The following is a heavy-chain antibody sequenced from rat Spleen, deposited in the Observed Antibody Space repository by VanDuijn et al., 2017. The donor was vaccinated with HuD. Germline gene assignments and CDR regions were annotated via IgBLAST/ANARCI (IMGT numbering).Heavy chain of an antibody. D-gene: IGHD1-10*01. CDR1: GFTFSNSG. CDR3: ARQRTTYYWYFDF. V-gene: IGHV5-29*01. Sequence: EVHLVESGGGLVQPGRSLKLSCAASGFTFSNSGMAWVRQAPTKGLEWVATISYDGSRTYYRDSVKGRFTISRDNAKSTLYLQMDSLRSEDTATYYCARQRTTYYWYFDFWGPGTMVTVSS. CDR2: ISYDGSRT. J-gene: IGHJ1*01.